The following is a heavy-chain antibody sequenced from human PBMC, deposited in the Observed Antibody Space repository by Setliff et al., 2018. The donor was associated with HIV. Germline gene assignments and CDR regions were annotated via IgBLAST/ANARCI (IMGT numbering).Heavy chain of an antibody. Sequence: ASVKVSCKSSSFTFSSSALQWVRQARGQRLEWIGWLVVGSSKTKYAERFQERVTLTVDMSTTTTYMELRGLRSEDTAIYYCAASATSCSGGSCYDHWGQGTLVTVSS. V-gene: IGHV1-58*01. J-gene: IGHJ5*02. D-gene: IGHD2-15*01. CDR2: LVVGSSKT. CDR3: AASATSCSGGSCYDH. CDR1: SFTFSSSA.